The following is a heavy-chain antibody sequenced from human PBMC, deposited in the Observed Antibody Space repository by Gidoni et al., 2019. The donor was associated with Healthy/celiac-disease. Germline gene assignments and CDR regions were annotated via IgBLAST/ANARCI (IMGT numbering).Heavy chain of an antibody. CDR2: ISWNSGSI. Sequence: EVQLVESGGGLVQPGRSVRLSCAASGFTFDDYAMHWVRQAPGKGLGWVSGISWNSGSIGNADSGKGRFTISRDNAKNALYLQMNSLRAEDTALYYCAKATTDYGVYGMDVWGQGTTVTGLL. D-gene: IGHD4-17*01. J-gene: IGHJ6*02. CDR3: AKATTDYGVYGMDV. CDR1: GFTFDDYA. V-gene: IGHV3-9*01.